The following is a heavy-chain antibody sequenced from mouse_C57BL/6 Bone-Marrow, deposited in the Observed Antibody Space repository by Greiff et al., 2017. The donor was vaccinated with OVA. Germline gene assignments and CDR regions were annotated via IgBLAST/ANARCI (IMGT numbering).Heavy chain of an antibody. J-gene: IGHJ3*01. CDR3: TTIYYSKGAWFAY. Sequence: EVQLQQSGAELVRPGASVKLSCTASGFNIKDYYMHWVKQRPEQGLEWIGRLDPEDGDTESAPKFQGNATMTADTSSNTAYLQLSSLTSEDTAVYYCTTIYYSKGAWFAYWGQGTLVTVSA. D-gene: IGHD2-5*01. V-gene: IGHV14-1*01. CDR1: GFNIKDYY. CDR2: LDPEDGDT.